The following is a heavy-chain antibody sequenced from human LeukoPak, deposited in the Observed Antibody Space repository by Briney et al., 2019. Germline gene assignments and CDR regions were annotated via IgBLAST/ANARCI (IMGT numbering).Heavy chain of an antibody. CDR3: ATYYSDSSAYVHYLDS. V-gene: IGHV4-59*03. Sequence: SETLSLTCTVSGGSLSSYYWSWIRQPPGKGLEWIGYIYYSGSTNYNPSLKSRVTISVDTSKNQFSLKLSSVTAADTAVYYCATYYSDSSAYVHYLDSWGRGTLVTVSS. J-gene: IGHJ4*02. CDR2: IYYSGST. D-gene: IGHD3-22*01. CDR1: GGSLSSYY.